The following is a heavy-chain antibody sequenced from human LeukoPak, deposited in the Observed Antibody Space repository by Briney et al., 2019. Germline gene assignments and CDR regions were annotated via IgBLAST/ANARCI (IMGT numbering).Heavy chain of an antibody. J-gene: IGHJ5*02. CDR2: ISSGGDNT. D-gene: IGHD3-10*01. CDR3: AKDLGDITMVRGVGFDP. Sequence: GGSLRLSCAASGFSLSTYWMSWVRQAPGKGLEWVSSISSGGDNTYYADSVRGRFTISRDNSKNTLYLQLNSLRAEDTAVYYCAKDLGDITMVRGVGFDPWGQGTLVTVSS. CDR1: GFSLSTYW. V-gene: IGHV3-23*01.